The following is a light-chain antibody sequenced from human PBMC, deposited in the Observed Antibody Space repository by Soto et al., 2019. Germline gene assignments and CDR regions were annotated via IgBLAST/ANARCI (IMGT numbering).Light chain of an antibody. V-gene: IGLV2-11*01. CDR1: SSDVGDSDS. CDR3: CSYAGSHTWV. CDR2: DVD. J-gene: IGLJ3*02. Sequence: QSVLTQPRSVSGSFGQSVTISCTGTSSDVGDSDSVSWYQQHPGRAPKLMISDVDKRPSGVPDRFSGSKSGNTASLTISGLQSEDEAGYYCCSYAGSHTWVFGGGTKLTVL.